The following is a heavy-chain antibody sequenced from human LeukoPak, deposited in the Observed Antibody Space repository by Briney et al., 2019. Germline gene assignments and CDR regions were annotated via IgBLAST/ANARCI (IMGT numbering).Heavy chain of an antibody. D-gene: IGHD3-3*01. CDR1: GYTFTGYY. CDR3: ARDYYDFWSGYSINWFDP. Sequence: ASVKVSCKASGYTFTGYYMHWVRQAPGQGLEWMGWINPNSGGTNYAQKFQGRVTMTRDTSISTAYMELSRLRSDDTAVYYCARDYYDFWSGYSINWFDPWGQGTLVTVSS. J-gene: IGHJ5*02. CDR2: INPNSGGT. V-gene: IGHV1-2*02.